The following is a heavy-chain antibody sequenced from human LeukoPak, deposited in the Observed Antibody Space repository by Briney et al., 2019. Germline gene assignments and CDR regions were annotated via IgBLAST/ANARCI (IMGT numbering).Heavy chain of an antibody. CDR3: ASNPGGGYFDS. Sequence: GGSLRLSCAASGLASGFTFSRYWMHWVRQGPGKGLVWVARINNDGTGAGYADSVKGRFTISRDNAKNTLYLQMNSLRAEDTAVYYCASNPGGGYFDSWGQGILVTVSS. CDR2: INNDGTGA. J-gene: IGHJ4*02. V-gene: IGHV3-74*01. D-gene: IGHD3-10*01. CDR1: GFTFSRYW.